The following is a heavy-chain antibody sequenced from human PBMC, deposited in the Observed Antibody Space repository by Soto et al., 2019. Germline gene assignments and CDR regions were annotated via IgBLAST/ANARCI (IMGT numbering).Heavy chain of an antibody. CDR2: IIPILGIA. Sequence: ASVKVSCKASGGTFSSYTISWVRQAPGRGLEWVGRIIPILGIANYAQKFQGRVTITADKSTSTAYMELNSLRAEDTAVYYCARGDYHDTSGPFSDAFDVWGQGTMVTVSS. CDR3: ARGDYHDTSGPFSDAFDV. CDR1: GGTFSSYT. D-gene: IGHD3-22*01. V-gene: IGHV1-69*02. J-gene: IGHJ3*01.